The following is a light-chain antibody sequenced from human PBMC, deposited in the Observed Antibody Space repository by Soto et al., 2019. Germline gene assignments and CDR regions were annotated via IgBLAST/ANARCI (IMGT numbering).Light chain of an antibody. CDR3: SSYTSSSTPVA. Sequence: QSALTQPASVSGSPGQSITISCTGTSSDVGGYNYVSWYQQHPGKAPKLMIYDVSNRPSGVSNRFSGSKSGNTASLTISGLQTEDDADYYCSSYTSSSTPVAFGGGTQLT. V-gene: IGLV2-14*01. CDR1: SSDVGGYNY. CDR2: DVS. J-gene: IGLJ2*01.